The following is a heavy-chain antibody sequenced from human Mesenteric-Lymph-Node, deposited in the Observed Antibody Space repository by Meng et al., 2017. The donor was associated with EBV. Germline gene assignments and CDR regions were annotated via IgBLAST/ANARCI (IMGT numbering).Heavy chain of an antibody. CDR2: MYYHSGST. CDR3: ASVVTGAVDY. D-gene: IGHD2-21*02. J-gene: IGHJ4*02. CDR1: GDSVTSGTYF. V-gene: IGHV4-61*01. Sequence: QLQLQESGPGLVKPSENLSLSCTVPGDSVTSGTYFWSWIRQPPGKGLEWIGYMYYHSGSTTYNPSLKSRVSISVDTSKNQFSLNLTSVTAADTAMYYCASVVTGAVDYWGQGTMVTVSA.